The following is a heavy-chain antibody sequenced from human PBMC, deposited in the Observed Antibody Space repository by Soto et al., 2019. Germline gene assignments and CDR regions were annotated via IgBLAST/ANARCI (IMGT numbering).Heavy chain of an antibody. D-gene: IGHD3-22*01. Sequence: SLRLSCAASGFTFDDYAMHWVRQAPGKGLEWVSGINWNSGSIGYADSVKGRFTISRDNAKNSLYLQMNSLRAEDTALYYCAKELYYYDSSGYHGNYYYGMDVWGQGTTVTVSS. V-gene: IGHV3-9*01. CDR2: INWNSGSI. CDR3: AKELYYYDSSGYHGNYYYGMDV. CDR1: GFTFDDYA. J-gene: IGHJ6*02.